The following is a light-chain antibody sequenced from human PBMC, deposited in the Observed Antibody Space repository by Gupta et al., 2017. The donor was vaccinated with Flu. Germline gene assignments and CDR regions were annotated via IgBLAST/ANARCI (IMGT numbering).Light chain of an antibody. CDR1: SSDIGAYNY. CDR3: SSATSSSNLVV. Sequence: SALTQPASVSGSPGPSITISCTGTSSDIGAYNYVSWYQHHPGKAPKLMIYDVSNRPSGVANRFSGSKYGNTASMTITGLQAEDEADYYWSSATSSSNLVVFGGGTKLTVL. V-gene: IGLV2-14*03. CDR2: DVS. J-gene: IGLJ2*01.